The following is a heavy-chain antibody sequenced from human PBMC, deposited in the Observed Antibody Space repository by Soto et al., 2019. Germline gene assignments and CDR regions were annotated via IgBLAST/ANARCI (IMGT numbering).Heavy chain of an antibody. CDR1: GGSISSGGYY. Sequence: TSETLSLTCAVSGGSISSGGYYWSWIRQHPGKGLEWIGYIYYSGSTYYNPSLKSRVTISVDTSKNQFSLKLSSVTAADTAVYYCGRDRANGYIDYWGRGTLVTVSS. CDR2: IYYSGST. J-gene: IGHJ4*02. V-gene: IGHV4-31*11. CDR3: GRDRANGYIDY. D-gene: IGHD2-8*01.